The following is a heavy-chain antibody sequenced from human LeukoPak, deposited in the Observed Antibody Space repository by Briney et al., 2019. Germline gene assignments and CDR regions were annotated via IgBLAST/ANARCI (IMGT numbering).Heavy chain of an antibody. CDR1: GYTFTNYG. V-gene: IGHV1-18*01. CDR3: ARDQSVRLLQTSSTYFKHVFAI. CDR2: ISAYNGNT. Sequence: VASVKVSCKTSGYTFTNYGISWVRQAPGLGLEWMGWISAYNGNTNYAQKVQGRVAMTTDTSTSTAYMELRSLRFDDTAVYYCARDQSVRLLQTSSTYFKHVFAIWGQGSMVTVSS. D-gene: IGHD6-13*01. J-gene: IGHJ3*02.